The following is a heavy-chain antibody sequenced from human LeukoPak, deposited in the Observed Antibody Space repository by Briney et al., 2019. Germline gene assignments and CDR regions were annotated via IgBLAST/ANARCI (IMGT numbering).Heavy chain of an antibody. CDR1: GGSFSGYY. CDR3: ARGAERYCSGGSCYMFAGYWYFDL. J-gene: IGHJ2*01. Sequence: PSGTLSLTCAVYGGSFSGYYWSWIRQPPGKGLEWIGEINHSGSTNYNPSLKSRVTISVDTSKNQFSLKLSSVTAADTAVYYCARGAERYCSGGSCYMFAGYWYFDLWGRGTLVTVSS. CDR2: INHSGST. V-gene: IGHV4-34*01. D-gene: IGHD2-15*01.